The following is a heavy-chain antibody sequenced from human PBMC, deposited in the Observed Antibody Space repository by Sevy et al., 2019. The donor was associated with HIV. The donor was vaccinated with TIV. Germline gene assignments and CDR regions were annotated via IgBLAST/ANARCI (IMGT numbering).Heavy chain of an antibody. D-gene: IGHD6-6*01. Sequence: GGSLRLSCAASGFTFSSYAMSWVRQAPGKGLEWVAVIWYDGSNKYYADSVKGRFTISRDNSKNTLYLQMNSLRAEDTAVYYCARDLQGIAARPAYYYYYGMDVWGQGTTVTVSS. V-gene: IGHV3-33*08. CDR1: GFTFSSYA. J-gene: IGHJ6*02. CDR3: ARDLQGIAARPAYYYYYGMDV. CDR2: IWYDGSNK.